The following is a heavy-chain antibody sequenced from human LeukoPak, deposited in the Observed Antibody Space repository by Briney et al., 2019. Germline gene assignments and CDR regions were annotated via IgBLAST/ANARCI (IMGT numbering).Heavy chain of an antibody. V-gene: IGHV3-9*01. CDR3: AKGYSSTWYWWFDL. CDR2: ISWDSGRV. J-gene: IGHJ2*01. CDR1: GFTFGDYA. Sequence: GGSLRLSCTASGFTFGDYAMHWVRHAPGKGLEWVSGISWDSGRVGYVDSVKGRFTISRDNAKNSLYLQMNSLRDEDTALYYCAKGYSSTWYWWFDLWGRGTPVTVSS. D-gene: IGHD6-13*01.